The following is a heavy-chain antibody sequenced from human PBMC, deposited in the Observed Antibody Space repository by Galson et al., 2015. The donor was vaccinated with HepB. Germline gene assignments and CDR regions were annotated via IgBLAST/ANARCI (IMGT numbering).Heavy chain of an antibody. J-gene: IGHJ6*02. CDR1: GFTFSSYW. Sequence: SLRLSCAASGFTFSSYWMHWVRQAPGKGLVWVSRINSDGSSTSYADSVKGRFTISRDNAENTLYLQMNSLRAEDTAVYYCARKGDYGDQYYYGMDVWGQGTTVTVSS. CDR3: ARKGDYGDQYYYGMDV. V-gene: IGHV3-74*01. D-gene: IGHD4-17*01. CDR2: INSDGSST.